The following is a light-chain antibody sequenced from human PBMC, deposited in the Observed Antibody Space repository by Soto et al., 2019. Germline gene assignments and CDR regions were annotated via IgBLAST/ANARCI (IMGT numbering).Light chain of an antibody. CDR1: QSISSW. Sequence: DIQMTQSPSTLSASVGDRVTITCRASQSISSWLAWYQQKPGKAPKLLIYDASNLETGVPSRFSGSGSGTDFTFTISSLQPEDIATYYCQQYDNIRVTFGQGTRLEIK. CDR3: QQYDNIRVT. V-gene: IGKV1-33*01. J-gene: IGKJ5*01. CDR2: DAS.